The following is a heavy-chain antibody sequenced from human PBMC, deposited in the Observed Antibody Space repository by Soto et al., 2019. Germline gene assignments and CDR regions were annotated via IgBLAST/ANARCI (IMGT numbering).Heavy chain of an antibody. CDR1: GYTFTTYY. J-gene: IGHJ6*02. V-gene: IGHV1-46*01. CDR2: INPSSGSA. CDR3: ARHLLPCTASNCYGIDV. Sequence: ASVKVSCKASGYTFTTYYIHWVRQAPGQGLEWMAIINPSSGSAGYAQKIQGQVTISADRSFNTAYLQWSSLKASDAAIYYCARHLLPCTASNCYGIDVWGQGTAVTVSS.